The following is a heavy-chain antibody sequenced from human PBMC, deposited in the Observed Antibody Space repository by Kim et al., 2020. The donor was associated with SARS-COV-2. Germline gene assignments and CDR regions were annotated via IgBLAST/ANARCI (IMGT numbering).Heavy chain of an antibody. CDR3: ARGGIMVRGENFDY. Sequence: SETLSLTCAVYGGSFSGYYWSWIRQPPGKGLEWIGEINHSGSTNYNPSLKSRVTISVDTSKNQFSLKLSSVTAADTAVYYCARGGIMVRGENFDYWGQGTLVTVSS. CDR2: INHSGST. CDR1: GGSFSGYY. J-gene: IGHJ4*02. V-gene: IGHV4-34*01. D-gene: IGHD3-10*01.